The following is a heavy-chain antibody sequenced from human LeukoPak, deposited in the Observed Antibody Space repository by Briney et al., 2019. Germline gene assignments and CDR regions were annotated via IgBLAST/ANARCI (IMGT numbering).Heavy chain of an antibody. CDR3: ARSTSILWWRLFDP. CDR1: EFSFSSYS. D-gene: IGHD2-21*01. Sequence: GGSLRLSCAASEFSFSSYSMNWVRQAPGEGLGWVSSISSSSSWIFYADSVKGRFTISRDNAKNSLYLQMNSLRAEDTAIYYCARSTSILWWRLFDPWGQGTLVTVSS. V-gene: IGHV3-21*01. CDR2: ISSSSSWI. J-gene: IGHJ5*02.